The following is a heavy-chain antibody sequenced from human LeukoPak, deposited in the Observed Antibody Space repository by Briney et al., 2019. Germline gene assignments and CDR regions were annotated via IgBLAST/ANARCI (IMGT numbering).Heavy chain of an antibody. CDR2: ITANGGYT. Sequence: GGALRLSCAASAFFFSKFAFIWVRPAPGEGGEWVSTITANGGYTLYADAVKGRFTVSRDNSKNTLYLQINSLRPEDTAMYYCAKDPNGDYIGAFDFWGQGTMVTVSS. J-gene: IGHJ3*01. CDR3: AKDPNGDYIGAFDF. V-gene: IGHV3-23*01. CDR1: AFFFSKFA. D-gene: IGHD4-17*01.